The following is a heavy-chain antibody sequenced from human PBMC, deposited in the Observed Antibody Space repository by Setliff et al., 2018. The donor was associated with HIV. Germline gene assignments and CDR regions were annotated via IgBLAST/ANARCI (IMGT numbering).Heavy chain of an antibody. CDR2: IYYGGRT. CDR1: GGSISSSTYY. J-gene: IGHJ3*02. D-gene: IGHD3-3*01. Sequence: PSETLSLTCTVSGGSISSSTYYWGWIRQPPGKGLEWIGSIYYGGRTYYNAPLKSRVIISVDTSKNQFSLKLTSVTAADTAVYYCARSKTFYDFWGGYYTHGAFKIWGLGTMVTVSS. V-gene: IGHV4-39*01. CDR3: ARSKTFYDFWGGYYTHGAFKI.